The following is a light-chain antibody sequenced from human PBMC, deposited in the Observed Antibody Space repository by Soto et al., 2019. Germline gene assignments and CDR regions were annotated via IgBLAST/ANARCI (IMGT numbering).Light chain of an antibody. Sequence: VMTQSPATLSVSPGERVTPSCRASQSVATNLAWYQQRPGQAPRLLIYGASKRAIGLPARFSGSGSGTEFTLTISSLQSEDFGVYYCHQYNNWPITFGQGTRLEI. CDR2: GAS. CDR1: QSVATN. J-gene: IGKJ5*01. V-gene: IGKV3-15*01. CDR3: HQYNNWPIT.